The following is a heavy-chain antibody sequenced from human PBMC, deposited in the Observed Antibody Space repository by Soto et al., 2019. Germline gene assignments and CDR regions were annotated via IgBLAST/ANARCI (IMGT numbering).Heavy chain of an antibody. CDR3: ARNAAGYDSLAGYYTGWFDP. J-gene: IGHJ5*02. Sequence: QVQLVQSGAEVKKPGASVKVSCKASGYTFTSYGISWVRQAPGQGLEWMGWISAYNGNTNYAQKLQGRVTMTTDTTTSPAYMELRSRRSDDTTVYYCARNAAGYDSLAGYYTGWFDPWGQGSLVAVAS. V-gene: IGHV1-18*01. CDR1: GYTFTSYG. CDR2: ISAYNGNT. D-gene: IGHD3-9*01.